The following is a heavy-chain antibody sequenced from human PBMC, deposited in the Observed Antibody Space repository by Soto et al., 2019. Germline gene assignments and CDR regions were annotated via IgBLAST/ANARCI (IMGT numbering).Heavy chain of an antibody. CDR1: GFTVSSNY. Sequence: GGSLRLSCAASGFTVSSNYMSWVRQAPGKGLEWVSVIYSGGSTYYADSVKGRFTISRDNSKNTLYLQMNSLRAEDTAVYYCASRQFLVWLPNNYYYYLDVWGKGSSVTVSS. V-gene: IGHV3-66*01. D-gene: IGHD3-3*01. J-gene: IGHJ6*03. CDR3: ASRQFLVWLPNNYYYYLDV. CDR2: IYSGGST.